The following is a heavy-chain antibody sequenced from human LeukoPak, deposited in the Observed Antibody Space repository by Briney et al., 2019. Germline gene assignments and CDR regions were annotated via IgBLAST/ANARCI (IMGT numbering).Heavy chain of an antibody. J-gene: IGHJ4*02. V-gene: IGHV1-69*04. CDR3: ARDPPGMATIKGPPYYFDY. D-gene: IGHD5-24*01. CDR1: GGTFSSYT. CDR2: IIPILGIA. Sequence: ASVKVSCKASGGTFSSYTISWVRQAPGQGLEWMGRIIPILGIANYAQKFQGRVTITADKSTSTAYMELSSLRSEDTAVYYCARDPPGMATIKGPPYYFDYWGQGTLVTVSS.